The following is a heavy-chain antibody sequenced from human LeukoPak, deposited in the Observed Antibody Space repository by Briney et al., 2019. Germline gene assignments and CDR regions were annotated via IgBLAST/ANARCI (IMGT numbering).Heavy chain of an antibody. CDR2: ISYDGRNE. Sequence: PGRSLRLSCAASGFTFNNYAMHWVRQAPGKGLEWVAVISYDGRNEYYADSVKGRLTISRDNSKNTLYLQMHSLRAEDTAVYYCARDRSSYEYYFDSWGQGTLVTVSS. D-gene: IGHD5-12*01. CDR3: ARDRSSYEYYFDS. J-gene: IGHJ4*02. CDR1: GFTFNNYA. V-gene: IGHV3-30*04.